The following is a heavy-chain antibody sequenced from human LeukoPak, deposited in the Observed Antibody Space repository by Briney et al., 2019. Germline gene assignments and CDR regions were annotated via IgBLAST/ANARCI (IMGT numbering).Heavy chain of an antibody. D-gene: IGHD4-23*01. CDR2: IGTAGDT. Sequence: PGGSLRLSCAASGFTFSDYDMHWVRQATGKGLEWVSAIGTAGDTYYTGSVKGRFTISRDNSKNTLYLQMNSLRAEDTAVYYCARRQGNGPFYYYYYMDVWGKGTRSPSP. J-gene: IGHJ6*03. CDR1: GFTFSDYD. V-gene: IGHV3-13*01. CDR3: ARRQGNGPFYYYYYMDV.